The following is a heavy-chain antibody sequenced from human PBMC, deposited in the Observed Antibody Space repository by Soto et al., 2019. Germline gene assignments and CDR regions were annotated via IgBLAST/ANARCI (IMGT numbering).Heavy chain of an antibody. CDR1: GYTFTSDG. J-gene: IGHJ4*02. D-gene: IGHD3-22*01. CDR3: AREDSSGYYVGFDY. Sequence: ASVKVSCKASGYTFTSDGISWVRQAPGQVLEWMGWISAYNGNTNYAQKLQGRVTMTTDTSTSTAYMELRSLRSDDTAVYYCAREDSSGYYVGFDYGGQGTLVTVSS. CDR2: ISAYNGNT. V-gene: IGHV1-18*01.